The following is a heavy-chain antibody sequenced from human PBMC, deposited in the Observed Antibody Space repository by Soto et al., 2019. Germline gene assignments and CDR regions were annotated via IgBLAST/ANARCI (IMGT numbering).Heavy chain of an antibody. CDR2: IIPIFGTA. CDR3: ARVGCSSTSCYTSGVWPSYYYYGMDV. J-gene: IGHJ6*02. CDR1: GGTFSSYA. D-gene: IGHD2-2*02. Sequence: ASVKVSCKASGGTFSSYAISWVRQAPGQGLEWMGGIIPIFGTANYAQKFQGRVTITADESTSTAYMELSSLRSGDTAVYYCARVGCSSTSCYTSGVWPSYYYYGMDVWGQGTTVTVSS. V-gene: IGHV1-69*13.